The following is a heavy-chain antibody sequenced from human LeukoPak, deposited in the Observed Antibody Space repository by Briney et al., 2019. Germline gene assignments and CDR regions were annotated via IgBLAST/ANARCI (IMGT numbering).Heavy chain of an antibody. CDR3: TTDRGFKWLRLDY. D-gene: IGHD5-12*01. CDR2: IRNKANSYTT. J-gene: IGHJ4*02. V-gene: IGHV3-72*01. Sequence: GGSPRLSCAASGFTFSDHYMDWVRQAAGKGLEWVGRIRNKANSYTTEYAASVKDRFTISRDDSKNSLYLQMNSLKTEDTAVYYCTTDRGFKWLRLDYWGQGTLVTVSS. CDR1: GFTFSDHY.